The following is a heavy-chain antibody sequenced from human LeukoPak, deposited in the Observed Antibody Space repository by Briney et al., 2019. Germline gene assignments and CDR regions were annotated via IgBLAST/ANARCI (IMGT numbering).Heavy chain of an antibody. CDR3: ARPLERAPGPPAAFDI. D-gene: IGHD1-1*01. J-gene: IGHJ3*02. CDR1: GESITNYY. Sequence: PSETLSLTCTVSGESITNYYWGWIRQPPGKGLEWIGSIYYSGSTYYNPSLKSRVTISVDTSKNQFSLKLSSVTAADTAVYYCARPLERAPGPPAAFDIWGQGTMVTVSS. CDR2: IYYSGST. V-gene: IGHV4-39*01.